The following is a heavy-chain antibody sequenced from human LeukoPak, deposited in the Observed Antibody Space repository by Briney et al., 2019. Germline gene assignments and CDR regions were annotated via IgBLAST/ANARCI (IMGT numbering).Heavy chain of an antibody. CDR1: GGSISSSSYY. J-gene: IGHJ4*02. V-gene: IGHV4-39*07. CDR2: IYYSGST. D-gene: IGHD6-19*01. CDR3: ARGPRVGQWLADFDY. Sequence: SETLSLTCTVSGGSISSSSYYCGWIRQPPGKGLEWIGSIYYSGSTYYNPSLKSRVTISVDTSKNQFSLKLSSVTAADTAVYYCARGPRVGQWLADFDYWGQGTLVTVSS.